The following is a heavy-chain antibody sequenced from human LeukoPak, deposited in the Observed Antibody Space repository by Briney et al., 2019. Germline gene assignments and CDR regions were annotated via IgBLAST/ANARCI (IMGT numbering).Heavy chain of an antibody. Sequence: SGGSLRLSCAASGFTFRNYAMSWVRQAPGKGLERVSVISGSGGSTHYGDSVEGRFTISRDNSKNTLYLQMNSLRAEDTAVYYCAKAMESSGSYYACFDSWGQGTLVTVSS. CDR3: AKAMESSGSYYACFDS. CDR2: ISGSGGST. J-gene: IGHJ4*02. CDR1: GFTFRNYA. D-gene: IGHD1-26*01. V-gene: IGHV3-23*01.